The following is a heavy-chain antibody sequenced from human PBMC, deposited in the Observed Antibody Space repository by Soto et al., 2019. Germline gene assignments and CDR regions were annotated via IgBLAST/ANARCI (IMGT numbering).Heavy chain of an antibody. CDR2: ISSGGTTI. J-gene: IGHJ4*02. Sequence: PGGSLRLSCAASGFNFTGYEMNWVRQSPGKGLEWVSYISSGGTTIYYADSVKGRFTISRDNAKNSLDLQMNSLRADDTAIYYCARALDFWSGYLSDWGQGTLVTVSS. V-gene: IGHV3-48*03. D-gene: IGHD3-3*01. CDR1: GFNFTGYE. CDR3: ARALDFWSGYLSD.